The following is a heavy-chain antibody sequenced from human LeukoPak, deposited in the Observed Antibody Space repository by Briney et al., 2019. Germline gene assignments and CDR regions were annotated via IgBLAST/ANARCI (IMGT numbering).Heavy chain of an antibody. CDR2: ISAYNGNT. CDR3: ERTRGDYYDSSGYPDY. CDR1: GYTFTSYG. V-gene: IGHV1-18*01. Sequence: GASVKVSCKASGYTFTSYGISWVRHAPGQGLEWTGWISAYNGNTNYAQKLQGRVTMTTDTSTSTAYMELRSLRSDDTAVYYCERTRGDYYDSSGYPDYWGQGTLVTVSS. D-gene: IGHD3-22*01. J-gene: IGHJ4*02.